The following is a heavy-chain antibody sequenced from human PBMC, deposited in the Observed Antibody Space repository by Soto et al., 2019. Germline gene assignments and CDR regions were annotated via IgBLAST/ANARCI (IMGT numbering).Heavy chain of an antibody. J-gene: IGHJ6*03. CDR1: GGSISSYY. Sequence: SETLSLTCSVAGGSISSYYWSWIRKPPGKGLEWIGYIYYSGSTNYNPSLKSRVTISVDTSKNQFSLKLSSVTAADTAVYYCARGTGTTGRYYYMDVWGKGTTVTSP. CDR3: ARGTGTTGRYYYMDV. D-gene: IGHD1-7*01. CDR2: IYYSGST. V-gene: IGHV4-59*01.